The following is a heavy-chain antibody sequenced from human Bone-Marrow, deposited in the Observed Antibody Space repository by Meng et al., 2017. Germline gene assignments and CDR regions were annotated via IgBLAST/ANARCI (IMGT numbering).Heavy chain of an antibody. V-gene: IGHV3-73*01. Sequence: GESLKISCAASGSIISGSDIHWVRQAPGQGLEWVGRIVTKRNHYATTYAASVKGRFTISRDDSLNTGYLQMDSLRSEDTALYYCTVYITGHMWGRGTMVT. CDR2: IVTKRNHYAT. D-gene: IGHD6-19*01. J-gene: IGHJ3*02. CDR3: TVYITGHM. CDR1: GSIISGSD.